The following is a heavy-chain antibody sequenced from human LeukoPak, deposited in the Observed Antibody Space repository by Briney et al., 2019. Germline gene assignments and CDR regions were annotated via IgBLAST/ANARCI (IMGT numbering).Heavy chain of an antibody. V-gene: IGHV4-59*12. J-gene: IGHJ4*02. CDR2: IYYSGST. CDR3: ARDRVLLWFGELSPQYYFDY. Sequence: NSSETLSLTCTVSGGSISSYYWSWIRQPPGKGLEWIGYIYYSGSTNYNPSLKSRVTISVDTSKNQFSLKLSSVTAADTTVYYCARDRVLLWFGELSPQYYFDYWGQGTLVTVSS. CDR1: GGSISSYY. D-gene: IGHD3-10*01.